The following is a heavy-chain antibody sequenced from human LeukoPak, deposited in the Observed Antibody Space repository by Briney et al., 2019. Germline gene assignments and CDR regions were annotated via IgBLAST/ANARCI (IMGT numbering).Heavy chain of an antibody. CDR3: ARGRLINTAMDHYFDY. D-gene: IGHD5-18*01. CDR1: GGSISSYY. V-gene: IGHV4-59*12. CDR2: ISDIGSI. J-gene: IGHJ4*02. Sequence: SETLSLTCTVSGGSISSYYWSWIRQPPGKGLEWIAYISDIGSINYNPSLKSRVTISLDTSKNQFSLKLSSVTAADTAVYYCARGRLINTAMDHYFDYWGQGTLVTVSS.